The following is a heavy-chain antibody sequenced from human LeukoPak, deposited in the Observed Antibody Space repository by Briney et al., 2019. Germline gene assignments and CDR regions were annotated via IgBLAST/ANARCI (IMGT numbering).Heavy chain of an antibody. V-gene: IGHV4-59*08. D-gene: IGHD4-17*01. CDR2: VYHSRST. J-gene: IGHJ4*02. CDR3: ARHQTTTVLSSSYLDY. CDR1: GGSISIYY. Sequence: SETLSLTCTVPGGSISIYYWSWIRQPPGKGLEWIGYVYHSRSTNYNPSLKSRVTILVDTSKNQFSLKLSSVTAAGTAVYYCARHQTTTVLSSSYLDYWGPGTLVTVSS.